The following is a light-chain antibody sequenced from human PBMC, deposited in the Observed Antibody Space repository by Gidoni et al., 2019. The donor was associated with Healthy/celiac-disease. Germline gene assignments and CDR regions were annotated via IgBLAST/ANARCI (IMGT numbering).Light chain of an antibody. CDR1: QSVSSSY. J-gene: IGKJ1*01. V-gene: IGKV3-20*01. Sequence: EIVLTQSPGTLSLSTGERATLSCRASQSVSSSYLAWYQQKPGQAPRLLIYGASSRATGIPDRFSGGGSGTDFTLTISRLEPEDFAVYYCQQYGSSPWTFGQGTKVEIK. CDR2: GAS. CDR3: QQYGSSPWT.